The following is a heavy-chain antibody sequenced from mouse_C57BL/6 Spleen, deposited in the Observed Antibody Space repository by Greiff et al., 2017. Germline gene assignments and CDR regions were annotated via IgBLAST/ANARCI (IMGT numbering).Heavy chain of an antibody. J-gene: IGHJ2*01. CDR3: ARGDGYDTFDY. V-gene: IGHV1-4*01. CDR1: GYTFTSYT. CDR2: INPSSGYT. Sequence: QVQLKQSGAELARPGASVKMSCKASGYTFTSYTMHWVKQRPGQGLEWIGYINPSSGYTKYNQKFKDKATLTADKSSSTAYMQLSSLTSEDSAVYYCARGDGYDTFDYWGQGTTLTVSS. D-gene: IGHD2-2*01.